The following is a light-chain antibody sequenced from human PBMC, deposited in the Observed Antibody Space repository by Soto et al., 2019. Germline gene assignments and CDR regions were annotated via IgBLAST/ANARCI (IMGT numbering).Light chain of an antibody. Sequence: DIQMTQSPCTLAAPIGDRVTITVRASQSITTFLAWYQQKPGKAPQILIYDASKLEPGVPSRLSGGGSGTEFTLTISSLQPDDFATYYCQQYSTYPLPVGGGPRGIS. CDR1: QSITTF. J-gene: IGKJ4*01. CDR2: DAS. CDR3: QQYSTYPLP. V-gene: IGKV1-5*01.